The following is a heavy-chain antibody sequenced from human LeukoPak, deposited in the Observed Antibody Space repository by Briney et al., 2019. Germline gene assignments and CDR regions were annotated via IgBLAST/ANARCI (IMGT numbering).Heavy chain of an antibody. Sequence: SETLSLTCAVYGGSFSGYYWSWIRQPPGKGLEWIGEINHSGSTNYNPSLKSRVTISVDTSKNQFSLRLNFVTAADTAVYYCTREATANSGGYYFDYWGQGTLVTVSS. CDR2: INHSGST. D-gene: IGHD6-25*01. J-gene: IGHJ4*02. CDR3: TREATANSGGYYFDY. CDR1: GGSFSGYY. V-gene: IGHV4-34*01.